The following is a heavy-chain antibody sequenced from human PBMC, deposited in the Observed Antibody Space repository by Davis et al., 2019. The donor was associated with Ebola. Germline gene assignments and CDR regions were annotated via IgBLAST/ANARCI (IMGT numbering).Heavy chain of an antibody. V-gene: IGHV1-69*13. D-gene: IGHD4-23*01. J-gene: IGHJ6*03. CDR1: GGTFSSYA. Sequence: SVKVSCKASGGTFSSYAISWVRQAPGQGLEWMGGIIPIFGTANYAQKFQGRVTITADESTSTAYMELSSLRSEDTAVYYCASSRDGGRVYYYYYMDVWGKGTTVTVSS. CDR2: IIPIFGTA. CDR3: ASSRDGGRVYYYYYMDV.